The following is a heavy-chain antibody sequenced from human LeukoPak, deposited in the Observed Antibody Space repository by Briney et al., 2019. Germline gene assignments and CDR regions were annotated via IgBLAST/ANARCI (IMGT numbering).Heavy chain of an antibody. CDR2: INSDGSST. D-gene: IGHD2-2*01. J-gene: IGHJ4*02. CDR1: GFTSSSYW. CDR3: ARRVVVPAAPYYFDY. V-gene: IGHV3-74*01. Sequence: PGGSLRLSCAASGFTSSSYWMHWVRQVPGKGLVWVSRINSDGSSTSYADSVKGRFTISRDNAKNTLYLQMNSLRAEDTAVYYCARRVVVPAAPYYFDYWGQGTLVTVSS.